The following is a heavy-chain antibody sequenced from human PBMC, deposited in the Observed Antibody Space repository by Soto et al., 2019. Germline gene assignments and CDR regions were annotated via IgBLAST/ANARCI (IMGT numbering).Heavy chain of an antibody. Sequence: EVQLLESGGGLVQPGGSLRLSCAASGFTFSNYAMSWVRRAPGEGLEWVSTLSGSDGSTYYADSVKGRFTISRDISKNTLYLQMNSLRAEDTDIYYWAKERSSGYYFFDYWGQGTLVTVSS. CDR1: GFTFSNYA. J-gene: IGHJ4*02. CDR2: LSGSDGST. CDR3: AKERSSGYYFFDY. V-gene: IGHV3-23*01. D-gene: IGHD5-12*01.